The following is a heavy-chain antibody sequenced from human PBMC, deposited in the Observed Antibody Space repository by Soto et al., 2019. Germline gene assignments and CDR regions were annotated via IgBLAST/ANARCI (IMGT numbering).Heavy chain of an antibody. D-gene: IGHD2-21*01. CDR3: ARGDWPTQMDV. CDR2: IYFSGST. Sequence: SSETLSLTCTVSGGSISGGTYYWSWIRQPPGQGLEWIGYIYFSGSTYYNPSLKSRVIISVDTSKNQFSLRLSSVTAADTAVYYCARGDWPTQMDVWGQGTTVTVSS. CDR1: GGSISGGTYY. V-gene: IGHV4-31*03. J-gene: IGHJ6*02.